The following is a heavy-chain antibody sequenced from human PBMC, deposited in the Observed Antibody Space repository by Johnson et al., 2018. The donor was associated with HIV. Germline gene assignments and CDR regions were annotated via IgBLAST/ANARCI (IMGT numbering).Heavy chain of an antibody. Sequence: VQVVESGGGVVQPGESLTLSCVVSGLSFSNFGIHWVRQAPGKGPEWVAVISYDGSNKYYADSVKGRFTIFRDNSKNTLYLQMSSLRTEDTAVYYCAKVHIPARWSAAFDIWGRGTLVTVSS. D-gene: IGHD6-6*01. V-gene: IGHV3-30*18. CDR2: ISYDGSNK. J-gene: IGHJ3*02. CDR1: GLSFSNFG. CDR3: AKVHIPARWSAAFDI.